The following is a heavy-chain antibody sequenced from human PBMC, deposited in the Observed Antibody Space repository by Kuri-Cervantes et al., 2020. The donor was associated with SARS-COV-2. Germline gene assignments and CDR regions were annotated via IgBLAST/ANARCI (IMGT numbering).Heavy chain of an antibody. D-gene: IGHD2-21*02. V-gene: IGHV5-51*01. CDR3: ARLADIVVVTAGDWFDY. CDR2: IYPGDSDT. Sequence: GESLKISCKGSGYSFTSYWIGWVRQMPGKGLEWMGIIYPGDSDTRYSPSFQGQVTISADKSISTAYLQWSSLKASDTAMYYCARLADIVVVTAGDWFDYWGHGNLVYVAS. CDR1: GYSFTSYW. J-gene: IGHJ4*01.